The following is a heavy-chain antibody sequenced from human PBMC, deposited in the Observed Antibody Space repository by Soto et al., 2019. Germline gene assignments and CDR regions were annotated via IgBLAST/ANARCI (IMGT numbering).Heavy chain of an antibody. D-gene: IGHD1-7*01. CDR3: AGTTSHYWYYMDV. V-gene: IGHV6-1*01. J-gene: IGHJ6*03. CDR1: GDSVSSNSAA. Sequence: SQTLSLTXAISGDSVSSNSAAWNWIRQSPSRGLEWLGRTYYRSRWYNDYAVSVRSRITVNPDTSKNQFSLQLTSVTPEDTAVYYCAGTTSHYWYYMDVWGKGTTVTVS. CDR2: TYYRSRWYN.